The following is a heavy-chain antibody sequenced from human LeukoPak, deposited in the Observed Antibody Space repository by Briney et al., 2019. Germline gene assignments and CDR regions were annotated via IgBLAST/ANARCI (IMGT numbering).Heavy chain of an antibody. CDR1: GGSISSYY. CDR3: ASGYSYGPPGVFDY. V-gene: IGHV4-59*01. Sequence: PSETLSLTCTVSGGSISSYYWRWIRPPPAGGLEWIGYIYYNGSTNYNPSLKSRVSISVDTSKSQFSLKPSSVTAADTAVYYCASGYSYGPPGVFDYWGQGTLVTVSS. CDR2: IYYNGST. D-gene: IGHD5-18*01. J-gene: IGHJ4*02.